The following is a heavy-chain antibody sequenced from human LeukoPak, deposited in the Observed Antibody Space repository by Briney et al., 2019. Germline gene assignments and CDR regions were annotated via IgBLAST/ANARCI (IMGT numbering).Heavy chain of an antibody. Sequence: KTGGPLRLSCAASGFTFSSYSMNWLRQAPGKGLEWVSSISSSSSYIYYADSVKGRFTISRDNAKNSLYLQMNSLRAEDTAVYYCAAPGYSSGDFDYWGQGTLVTVSS. CDR3: AAPGYSSGDFDY. CDR1: GFTFSSYS. D-gene: IGHD2-15*01. V-gene: IGHV3-21*01. CDR2: ISSSSSYI. J-gene: IGHJ4*02.